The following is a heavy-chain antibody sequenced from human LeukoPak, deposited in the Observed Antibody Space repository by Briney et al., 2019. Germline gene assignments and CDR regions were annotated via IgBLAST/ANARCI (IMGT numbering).Heavy chain of an antibody. CDR3: AKGGGLYSSSWYSRYYFDY. V-gene: IGHV3-30*02. CDR2: IRYDGSNK. Sequence: PGGSLRLSCAASGFTFSSYGMHWVRQAPGKGLEWVAFIRYDGSNKYYADSVKGRFTISRDNSKNTLYLQMNSLRAEDTALYYCAKGGGLYSSSWYSRYYFDYWGQGTLVTVSS. CDR1: GFTFSSYG. D-gene: IGHD6-13*01. J-gene: IGHJ4*02.